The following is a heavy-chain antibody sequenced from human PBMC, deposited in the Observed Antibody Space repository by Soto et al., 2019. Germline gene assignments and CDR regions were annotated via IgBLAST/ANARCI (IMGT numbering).Heavy chain of an antibody. Sequence: GGSLRLSCAASGFTFSSYAMSWVRQAPGKGLEWVSAISGSGGSTYYADSVKGRFTISRDNSKNTLYLQMNSLRAEDTAVYYCAKDAPPDYGDYGFSFDIWGQGTMVTVSS. CDR3: AKDAPPDYGDYGFSFDI. CDR1: GFTFSSYA. CDR2: ISGSGGST. V-gene: IGHV3-23*01. J-gene: IGHJ3*02. D-gene: IGHD4-17*01.